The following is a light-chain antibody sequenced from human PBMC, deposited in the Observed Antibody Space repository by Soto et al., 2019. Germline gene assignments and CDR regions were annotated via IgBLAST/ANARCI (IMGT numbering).Light chain of an antibody. CDR1: QSVSSN. CDR2: GAS. V-gene: IGKV3-15*01. Sequence: EIVMTQSPATLSVSPGERATLSCRASQSVSSNLAWYQQKPGQAPRLLIYGASTRATGIPARSSGSGSGTEFTLTISSLQSEDFAVYYCQQYNNWPPGWTFGQGTKVDIK. CDR3: QQYNNWPPGWT. J-gene: IGKJ1*01.